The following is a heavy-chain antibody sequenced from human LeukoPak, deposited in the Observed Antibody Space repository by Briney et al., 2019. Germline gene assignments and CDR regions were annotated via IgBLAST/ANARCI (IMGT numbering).Heavy chain of an antibody. CDR3: ARALQQLGGSSWFDP. CDR2: ISAYNGNT. CDR1: GYTFTSYG. V-gene: IGHV1-18*01. J-gene: IGHJ5*02. Sequence: ASVKVSCKASGYTFTSYGISWVRQAPGQGLEWMGWISAYNGNTNYAQKLQGRVTMTTDTSTNTAYMELRSLRSDDTAVYYCARALQQLGGSSWFDPWGQGTLVTVSS. D-gene: IGHD6-13*01.